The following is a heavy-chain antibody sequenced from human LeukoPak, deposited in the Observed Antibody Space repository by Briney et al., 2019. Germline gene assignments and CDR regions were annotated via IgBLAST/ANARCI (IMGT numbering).Heavy chain of an antibody. D-gene: IGHD5-18*01. CDR1: GYTFTGYY. CDR3: ARVDSYGPTNPIDY. J-gene: IGHJ4*02. V-gene: IGHV1-2*02. CDR2: INPSSGGT. Sequence: ASVKVSCKASGYTFTGYYIHWVRQAPGQGLEWMGWINPSSGGTNYAQKFRGRVTMTRDTSISTAYMELSSLRSDDTAVYYCARVDSYGPTNPIDYWGQGTLVTVSS.